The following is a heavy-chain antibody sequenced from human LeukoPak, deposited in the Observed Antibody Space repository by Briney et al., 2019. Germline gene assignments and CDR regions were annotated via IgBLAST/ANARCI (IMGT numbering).Heavy chain of an antibody. CDR1: GYTFTSHG. CDR3: ARARGYYDSSGYYQTSHFDY. V-gene: IGHV1-18*01. D-gene: IGHD3-22*01. Sequence: ASVKVSCKASGYTFTSHGISWVRQAPGQGLEWMGWNSAYNGNTNYAQKFQGRVTMTTDTSTSTAYMELRSLRSDDTAVYYCARARGYYDSSGYYQTSHFDYWGQGTLVTVSS. CDR2: NSAYNGNT. J-gene: IGHJ4*02.